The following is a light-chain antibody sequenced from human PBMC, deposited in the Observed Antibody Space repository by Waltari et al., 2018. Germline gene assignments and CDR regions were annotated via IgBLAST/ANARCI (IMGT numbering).Light chain of an antibody. V-gene: IGKV4-1*01. CDR2: WAS. CDR3: QQFFTLPS. CDR1: QSVFYRSTNKNY. J-gene: IGKJ3*01. Sequence: XSXQSVFYRSTNKNYLAWYQQKPGQPPKLLIYWASTRESGVPDRFSGSGSGTDFTLTINSLQAEDVAVYYCQQFFTLPSFGPGTKVDIK.